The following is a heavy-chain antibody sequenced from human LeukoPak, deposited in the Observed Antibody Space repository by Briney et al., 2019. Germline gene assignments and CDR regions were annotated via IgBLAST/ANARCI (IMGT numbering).Heavy chain of an antibody. V-gene: IGHV4-38-2*02. CDR3: ARAEVTTGNYYFDY. Sequence: SETLSLTCTVSSYSISSGYYWGWIRQPPGKGLEWIGYIHHSGSTYYNPSLKSRVTISVDRSKNQFSLNLSSVTDADTAVYCCARAEVTTGNYYFDYWGQGALVTVSS. J-gene: IGHJ4*02. CDR2: IHHSGST. CDR1: SYSISSGYY. D-gene: IGHD4-17*01.